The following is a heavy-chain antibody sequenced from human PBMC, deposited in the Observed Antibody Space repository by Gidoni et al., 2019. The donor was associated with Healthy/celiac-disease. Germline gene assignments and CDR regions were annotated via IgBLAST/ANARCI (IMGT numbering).Heavy chain of an antibody. Sequence: EVQLVESGGGLVKPGGSLRLSCAASGFTFSSSSMNWVRQAPGKGLEWVSSISSSSSYIYYADSVKGRFTISRDNAKNSLYLQMNSLRAEDTAVYYCASLYYYDSSGYYPTVDYWGQGTLVTVSS. CDR1: GFTFSSSS. J-gene: IGHJ4*02. D-gene: IGHD3-22*01. V-gene: IGHV3-21*01. CDR3: ASLYYYDSSGYYPTVDY. CDR2: ISSSSSYI.